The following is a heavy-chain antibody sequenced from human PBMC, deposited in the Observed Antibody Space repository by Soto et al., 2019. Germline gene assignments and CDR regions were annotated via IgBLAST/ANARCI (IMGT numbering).Heavy chain of an antibody. CDR1: GGSFSGYY. CDR3: ARGSRSSGSYYDFDY. J-gene: IGHJ4*02. CDR2: INHSGST. Sequence: PSETLSLTCAVYGGSFSGYYWSWIRQPPGKGLEWIGEINHSGSTNYNPSLKSRVTISVDTSKDQFSLKLSSVTAADTAVYYCARGSRSSGSYYDFDYWGQGTLVTVSS. V-gene: IGHV4-34*01. D-gene: IGHD3-10*01.